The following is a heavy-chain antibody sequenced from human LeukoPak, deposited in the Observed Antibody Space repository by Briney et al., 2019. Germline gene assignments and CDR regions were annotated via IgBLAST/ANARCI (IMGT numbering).Heavy chain of an antibody. V-gene: IGHV3-9*01. J-gene: IGHJ3*02. CDR3: AKDSSGYYFDAFDI. Sequence: GRSLRPSCAASGFTFDDYAMHWVRQAPGKGLEWVSGISWNSGSIGYADSVKGRFTISRDNAKNSLYLQMNSLRAEDTALYYCAKDSSGYYFDAFDIWGQGTMVTVSS. CDR1: GFTFDDYA. D-gene: IGHD3-22*01. CDR2: ISWNSGSI.